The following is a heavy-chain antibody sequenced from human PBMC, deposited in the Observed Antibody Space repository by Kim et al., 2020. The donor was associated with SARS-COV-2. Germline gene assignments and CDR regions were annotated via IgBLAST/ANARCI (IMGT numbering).Heavy chain of an antibody. D-gene: IGHD5-18*01. J-gene: IGHJ4*02. V-gene: IGHV1-69*01. Sequence: ANYAQKCQGRVTITADESTSTAYMELSSLRSEDTAVYYCAYLYSTAMVDYWGQGTLVTVSS. CDR2: A. CDR3: AYLYSTAMVDY.